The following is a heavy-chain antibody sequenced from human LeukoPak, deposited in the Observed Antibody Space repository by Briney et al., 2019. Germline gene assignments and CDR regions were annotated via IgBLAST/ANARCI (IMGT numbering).Heavy chain of an antibody. CDR3: ARDRLGSSGYSYYYYGMDV. CDR2: ISYDGSNK. J-gene: IGHJ6*02. D-gene: IGHD3-22*01. V-gene: IGHV3-30*03. Sequence: PGGSLRLSCAASGFTFSSYWMHWVRQAPGKGLEWVAVISYDGSNKYYADSVKGRFTISRDNSKNTLYLQMNSLRAEDTAVYYCARDRLGSSGYSYYYYGMDVWGQGTTVTVSS. CDR1: GFTFSSYW.